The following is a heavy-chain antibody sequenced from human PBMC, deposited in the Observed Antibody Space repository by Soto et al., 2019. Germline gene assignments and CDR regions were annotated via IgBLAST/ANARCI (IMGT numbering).Heavy chain of an antibody. J-gene: IGHJ3*01. CDR3: ARATDDYGGACDV. CDR2: AYHSGST. V-gene: IGHV4-4*02. D-gene: IGHD4-17*01. Sequence: QMQLQQSGPGLVKPSGTLSLTCTVSGASVTLSNWWTWIRQSPGRGLEWIGQAYHSGSTNYNPSLATRVTISVDTAKNQFSLNLTSVTAADTAAYYCARATDDYGGACDVWGQWTAVTVSS. CDR1: GASVTLSNW.